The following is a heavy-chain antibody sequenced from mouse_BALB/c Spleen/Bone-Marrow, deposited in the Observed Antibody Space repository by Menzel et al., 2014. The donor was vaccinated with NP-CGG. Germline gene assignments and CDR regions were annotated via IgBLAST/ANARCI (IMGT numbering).Heavy chain of an antibody. CDR2: INPYNGGT. V-gene: IGHV1-18*01. Sequence: VQLKESGPELVKPGASMKISCKASGYSFTGYTMNWVKQSHGKNLEWIGLINPYNGGTNYNQKFKGKATLTVDKSSSTAYMELLSLTSEDSAVYYCARDYYGFSYRFAYWGQGTLVTVSA. CDR3: ARDYYGFSYRFAY. CDR1: GYSFTGYT. D-gene: IGHD1-1*01. J-gene: IGHJ3*01.